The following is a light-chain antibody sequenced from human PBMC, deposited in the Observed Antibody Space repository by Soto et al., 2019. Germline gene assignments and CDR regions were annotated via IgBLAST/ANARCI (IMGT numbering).Light chain of an antibody. J-gene: IGLJ1*01. CDR3: SSYAGNNSPYV. V-gene: IGLV2-8*01. CDR2: DVS. Sequence: QSVLTQPPSASGSPGQSVTISCTGTSSDVGGYNYVSWYQQHPGKAPKLMVYDVSERPSGVPDRFSGSKSGNTASLTVSGLQAEDEADDYGSSYAGNNSPYVFGTGTKVTVL. CDR1: SSDVGGYNY.